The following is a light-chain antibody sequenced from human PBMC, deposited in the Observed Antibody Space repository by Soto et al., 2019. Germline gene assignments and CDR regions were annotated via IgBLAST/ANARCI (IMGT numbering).Light chain of an antibody. CDR2: PAS. CDR3: QHLSGYPRT. CDR1: QGISTY. Sequence: IQLTQSPSSLSASVGDRVTITCRASQGISTYLAWYQQKPGKAPNLLIYPASTLQSGVPLRFSGSGSGTDFTLTISSLQPEDFATYFCQHLSGYPRTFGQGTKVDIE. V-gene: IGKV1-9*01. J-gene: IGKJ1*01.